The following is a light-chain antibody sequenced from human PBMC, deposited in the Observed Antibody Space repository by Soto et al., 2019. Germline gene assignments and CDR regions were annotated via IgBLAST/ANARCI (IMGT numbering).Light chain of an antibody. V-gene: IGKV1-5*03. J-gene: IGKJ3*01. CDR3: QQYDTYPFT. Sequence: DIQMTQSPSTLSASIGDRVTITCRASQSINNWLAWYQQKPGKAPKVLIYKASSLESGVPSRFSGSESGTEFTLAINSLQPYDFANYYCQQYDTYPFTFGPGTKVDIK. CDR2: KAS. CDR1: QSINNW.